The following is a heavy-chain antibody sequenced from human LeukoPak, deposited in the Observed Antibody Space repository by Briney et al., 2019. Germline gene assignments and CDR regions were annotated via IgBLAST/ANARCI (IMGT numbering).Heavy chain of an antibody. Sequence: ASVKVSCKASGYTFTSYYMHWVRQAPGQGLEWMGIINPSGGSTSYAQQFQGRVTMTRDMSTSTVYMELSSLRSEDTAMYYCARSRYGSGSYAPIDYWGQGTLVTVSS. CDR1: GYTFTSYY. D-gene: IGHD3-10*01. CDR2: INPSGGST. J-gene: IGHJ4*02. CDR3: ARSRYGSGSYAPIDY. V-gene: IGHV1-46*01.